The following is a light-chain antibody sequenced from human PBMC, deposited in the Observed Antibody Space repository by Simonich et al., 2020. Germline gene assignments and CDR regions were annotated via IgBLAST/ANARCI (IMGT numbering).Light chain of an antibody. Sequence: EIVMTQSQATLSLSPGARATFSCRASQSVSSKLAWSQQNPGPAPSLIIYGASTRANGIPARVRDSGSWTEFTLTISSMQSEDFAVYYCQQYNNWPPFTFGPGTKVDIK. CDR3: QQYNNWPPFT. CDR2: GAS. V-gene: IGKV3-15*01. J-gene: IGKJ3*01. CDR1: QSVSSK.